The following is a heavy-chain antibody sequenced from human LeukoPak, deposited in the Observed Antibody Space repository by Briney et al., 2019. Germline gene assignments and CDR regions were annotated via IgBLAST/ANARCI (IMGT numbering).Heavy chain of an antibody. D-gene: IGHD4-17*01. CDR2: VKQDETPR. CDR1: GFTFSSHW. J-gene: IGHJ4*02. CDR3: VRGPNYGDYVDFLDF. V-gene: IGHV3-7*01. Sequence: SGGSLRLSCEASGFTFSSHWMNWVRRAPGKGLEWVASVKQDETPRYNVNLVKGRFTISRDNAKNSLYLQLNSLRADDTSIYYCVRGPNYGDYVDFLDFWGQGALVTVSS.